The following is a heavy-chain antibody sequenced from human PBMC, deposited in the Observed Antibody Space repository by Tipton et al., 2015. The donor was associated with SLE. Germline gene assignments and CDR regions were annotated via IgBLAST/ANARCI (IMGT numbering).Heavy chain of an antibody. J-gene: IGHJ5*02. CDR3: ARAPSGVSSIAARPNWFDP. V-gene: IGHV4-61*08. Sequence: TLSLTCTVSGGSISSGDYYSSWIRQPPGKGLEWIGYIYYSGSTNYNPSLKSRVTISIDTSNNQFSLFLTSVTAADTSVYYCARAPSGVSSIAARPNWFDPWGQGTVVTVSS. CDR1: GGSISSGDYY. D-gene: IGHD6-6*01. CDR2: IYYSGST.